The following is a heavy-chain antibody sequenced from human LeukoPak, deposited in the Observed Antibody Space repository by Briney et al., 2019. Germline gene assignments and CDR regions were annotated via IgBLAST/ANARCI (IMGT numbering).Heavy chain of an antibody. J-gene: IGHJ4*02. CDR2: IYYSGNT. CDR3: ARGFYSASSFDY. V-gene: IGHV4-59*01. D-gene: IGHD2-21*01. CDR1: GGSISSYF. Sequence: PSETLSLTCTVSGGSISSYFWNWIRQPPGKGLEWVGYIYYSGNTDYNPSLKSRVTISVDTSKNQFSLKLSSVTAADTAVYYCARGFYSASSFDYWGQGTLVTVYS.